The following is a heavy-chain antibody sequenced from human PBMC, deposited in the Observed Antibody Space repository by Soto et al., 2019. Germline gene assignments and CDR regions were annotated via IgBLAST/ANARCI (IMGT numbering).Heavy chain of an antibody. CDR2: IIVSHDRP. D-gene: IGHD2-8*01. J-gene: IGHJ4*02. Sequence: VQLVQSGTEVQDPGASVRVSCKASGYTFTAHSLHWARQAPGQGLEWMGWIIVSHDRPRYAPQFQGRLTFETDRIGTTADMHLTRLTHEYAAVYFGARESEDGVRGDYWGQGTPVVLSS. CDR3: ARESEDGVRGDY. V-gene: IGHV1-3*01. CDR1: GYTFTAHS.